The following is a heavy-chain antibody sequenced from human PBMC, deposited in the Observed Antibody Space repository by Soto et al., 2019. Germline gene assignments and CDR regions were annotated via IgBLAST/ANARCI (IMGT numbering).Heavy chain of an antibody. V-gene: IGHV3-23*01. Sequence: EVQLLESGGGLVHPGGSLRLSCAASGFTFNNFAMSWVRQAPGKGLEWVAATSDTGGTTYYADSVKGRFTISRDNAKKMVSLQMNRLRAEDTALYYCAKDGYYHDSSGYSYFDYWGQGILVSVST. CDR3: AKDGYYHDSSGYSYFDY. CDR2: TSDTGGTT. D-gene: IGHD3-22*01. CDR1: GFTFNNFA. J-gene: IGHJ4*02.